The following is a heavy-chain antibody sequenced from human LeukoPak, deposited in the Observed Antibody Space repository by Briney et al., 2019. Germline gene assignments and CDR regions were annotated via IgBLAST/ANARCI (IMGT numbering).Heavy chain of an antibody. V-gene: IGHV1-18*01. CDR1: GYTFTSYG. CDR3: ARRSGYDILTGTGHYYYYMDV. J-gene: IGHJ6*03. Sequence: ASVKVSCKASGYTFTSYGISWVRQAPGQGLEWVGWISAYNGNTNYAQELQGRVTMTTDTSTSTAYMELRSLRSDDTAVYYCARRSGYDILTGTGHYYYYMDVWGKGTTVTVSS. D-gene: IGHD3-9*01. CDR2: ISAYNGNT.